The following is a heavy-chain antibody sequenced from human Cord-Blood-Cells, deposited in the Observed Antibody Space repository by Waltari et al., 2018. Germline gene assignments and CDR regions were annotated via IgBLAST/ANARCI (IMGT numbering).Heavy chain of an antibody. V-gene: IGHV5-51*01. D-gene: IGHD3-10*01. CDR1: GYSFTSHW. CDR2: IYPGDSDT. J-gene: IGHJ4*02. Sequence: EVQLVQSGAEVKKPGESLKISCKGSGYSFTSHWIGWVRQMPGKGLEWMGIIYPGDSDTRYSPSFQGQVTISADKSISTAYLQWSSLKASDTAMYYCARRNYYGSGSLYYFDYWGQGTLVTVSS. CDR3: ARRNYYGSGSLYYFDY.